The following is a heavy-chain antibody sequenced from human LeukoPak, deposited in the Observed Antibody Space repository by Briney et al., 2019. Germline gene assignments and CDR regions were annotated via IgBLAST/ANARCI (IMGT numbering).Heavy chain of an antibody. CDR1: GGSFTSSSYY. CDR3: AREGDYYGSGSRGRWFDP. V-gene: IGHV4-39*02. D-gene: IGHD3-10*01. CDR2: MSYSGST. J-gene: IGHJ5*02. Sequence: NPSETLSLTCSVSGGSFTSSSYYWGWIRQPPGKGLEWIGSMSYSGSTYYNPSLKSRVTISVDTSKNQFSLKLNSVTAADTAVYYCAREGDYYGSGSRGRWFDPWGQGTLVTVSS.